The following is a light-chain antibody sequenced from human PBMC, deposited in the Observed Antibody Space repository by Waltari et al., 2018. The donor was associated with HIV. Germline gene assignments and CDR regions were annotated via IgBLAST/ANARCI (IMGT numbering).Light chain of an antibody. CDR2: AAS. CDR3: QQLNSYTQIT. Sequence: DIQLTQSPSFLSASVGDRVTITCRASQGISTYLAWYQQKPGKAPKLLIYAASTLQSGVPSRFSGRGSGTEFTLTIGGLQPEDFATYYCQQLNSYTQITFGGGTKVEIK. CDR1: QGISTY. J-gene: IGKJ4*01. V-gene: IGKV1-9*01.